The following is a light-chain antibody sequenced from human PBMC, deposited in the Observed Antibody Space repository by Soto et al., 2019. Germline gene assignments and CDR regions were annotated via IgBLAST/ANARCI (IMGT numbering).Light chain of an antibody. CDR1: SSDIGGYNY. CDR3: SSYRSSDTYYV. V-gene: IGLV2-14*01. CDR2: EVS. Sequence: QSALTQPASVSGSPGQSITISCTGTSSDIGGYNYVSWYQHHPGKAPKLVIYEVSNRPSGVSNRFSGSKSGNRASLTISGLQAEDEADYYCSSYRSSDTYYVFGTGTQLTVL. J-gene: IGLJ1*01.